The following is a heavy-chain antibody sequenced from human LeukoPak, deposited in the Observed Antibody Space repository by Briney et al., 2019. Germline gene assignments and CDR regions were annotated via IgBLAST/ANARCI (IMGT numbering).Heavy chain of an antibody. CDR3: ARADYDYVWGSYRQYYFDY. CDR2: VNQGATQK. Sequence: GGSLRLSCAASGFDFSTQWMSWVRQAPGKGLEWVAIVNQGATQKYYVDSVKGRFTISRDNAKNSLYLQMNSLRAEDTAVYYCARADYDYVWGSYRQYYFDYWGQGTLVTVSS. D-gene: IGHD3-16*02. J-gene: IGHJ4*02. CDR1: GFDFSTQW. V-gene: IGHV3-7*01.